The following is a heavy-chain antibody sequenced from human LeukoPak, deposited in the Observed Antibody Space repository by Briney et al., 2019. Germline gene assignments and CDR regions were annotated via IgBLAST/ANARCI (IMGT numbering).Heavy chain of an antibody. J-gene: IGHJ4*02. Sequence: PSETLSLTCPVSGGAISTYYWSWIRQPPGKGLEWIGYIYYSGSTNYNPSLKSRVTISLDTSKNQFSLKLNSVTAADTAMYYCARSFSPNYYDLLDYWGQGTLVTVSS. CDR3: ARSFSPNYYDLLDY. CDR2: IYYSGST. D-gene: IGHD3-22*01. CDR1: GGAISTYY. V-gene: IGHV4-59*01.